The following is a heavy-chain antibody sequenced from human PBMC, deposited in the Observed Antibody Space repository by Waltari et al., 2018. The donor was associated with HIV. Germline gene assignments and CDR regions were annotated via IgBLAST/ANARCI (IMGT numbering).Heavy chain of an antibody. V-gene: IGHV1-18*01. CDR2: ISGYNGDT. Sequence: QVHLVQSGAELRKPGASVTVSCKASGYNFTNYGITWVRQAPGQGLEWMGWISGYNGDTKYAQKVRGRVTMTTDTSTSTAYLEMGSLRFDDTAVYYCARDHYYGSSGYYSDYWAREPWSPSPQ. CDR1: GYNFTNYG. D-gene: IGHD3-22*01. J-gene: IGHJ4*02. CDR3: ARDHYYGSSGYYSDY.